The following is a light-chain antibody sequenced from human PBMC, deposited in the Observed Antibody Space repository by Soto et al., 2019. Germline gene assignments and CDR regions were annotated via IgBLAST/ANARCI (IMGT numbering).Light chain of an antibody. CDR3: QQLNTYPIT. CDR2: GAS. J-gene: IGKJ5*01. V-gene: IGKV1-9*01. Sequence: IQLTRSPSSLSASVGDRVTITCRASQGISSYLAWYQQKPGKAPKLLIYGASTLEGGVPFRFSGSGSGTDFTLIISSVQPEDFATYYCQQLNTYPITFGQGTRLEIK. CDR1: QGISSY.